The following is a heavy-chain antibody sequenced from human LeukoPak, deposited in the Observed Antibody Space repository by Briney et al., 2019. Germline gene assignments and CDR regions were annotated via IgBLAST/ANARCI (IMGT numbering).Heavy chain of an antibody. V-gene: IGHV3-48*02. CDR1: GFTFSSYA. D-gene: IGHD6-13*01. Sequence: PGGSLRLSCAASGFTFSSYAMSWVRQAPGKGLEWVSHISSSSSTIYYADSVKGRFTTSRDNAKNSLYLQTDSLRDEDTAMYYCASRHSSTWTFDYWGQGTLVTVSS. CDR3: ASRHSSTWTFDY. CDR2: ISSSSSTI. J-gene: IGHJ4*02.